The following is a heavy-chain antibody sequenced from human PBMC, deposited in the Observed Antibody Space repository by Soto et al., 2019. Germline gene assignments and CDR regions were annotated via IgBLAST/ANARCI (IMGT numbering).Heavy chain of an antibody. CDR1: GFSVRNIF. CDR3: ARDHAFGGYDY. J-gene: IGHJ4*02. V-gene: IGHV3-53*01. D-gene: IGHD5-12*01. Sequence: LRLSCAASGFSVRNIFMSWVRQAPGKGLEWVSTMSSDGNTYYAESVKGRFTISRDSSKNTLWLQMNSLRVDDTAVYYCARDHAFGGYDYRGQGTLVTVSS. CDR2: MSSDGNT.